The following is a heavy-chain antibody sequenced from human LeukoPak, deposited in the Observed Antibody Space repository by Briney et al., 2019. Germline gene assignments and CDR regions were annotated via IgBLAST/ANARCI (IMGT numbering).Heavy chain of an antibody. D-gene: IGHD6-13*01. Sequence: SETLSLTCTVSGGSISSSSYYWGWIRQPPGKGLEWIGSIYYSGSTYYNPSLKSRVTISVDTSNNQFSLKLSSVTAADTAVYYCASLRNPGYSSTWTPLDYWGQGTLGTVSS. CDR1: GGSISSSSYY. CDR2: IYYSGST. V-gene: IGHV4-39*01. CDR3: ASLRNPGYSSTWTPLDY. J-gene: IGHJ4*02.